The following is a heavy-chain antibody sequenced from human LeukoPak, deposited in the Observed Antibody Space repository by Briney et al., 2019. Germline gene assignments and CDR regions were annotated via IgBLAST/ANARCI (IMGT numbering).Heavy chain of an antibody. J-gene: IGHJ4*02. CDR3: ARGWGGKYYYDSSGYSLLGY. Sequence: ASVKLSCKASGYTFTSYDINWVRQATGQGLEWMGWMNPNSGNTGYAQKFQGRVTMTRNTSISTAYMELSSLRSEDTAVYYCARGWGGKYYYDSSGYSLLGYWGQGTLVTVSS. D-gene: IGHD3-22*01. V-gene: IGHV1-8*01. CDR2: MNPNSGNT. CDR1: GYTFTSYD.